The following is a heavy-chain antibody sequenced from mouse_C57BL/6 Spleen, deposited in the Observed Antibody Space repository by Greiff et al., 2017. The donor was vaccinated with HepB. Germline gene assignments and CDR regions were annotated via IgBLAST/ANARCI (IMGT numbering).Heavy chain of an antibody. D-gene: IGHD1-1*01. CDR3: VPVVARAMDY. Sequence: QVQLQQPGAELVRPGTSVKLSCKASGYTFTSYWMHWVKQRPGQGLEWIGVIDPSDSYTNNNQKFKGKATLTVDTSSSTAYMQLSSLTSEDSAVYYCVPVVARAMDYWGQGTSVTVSS. J-gene: IGHJ4*01. V-gene: IGHV1-59*01. CDR2: IDPSDSYT. CDR1: GYTFTSYW.